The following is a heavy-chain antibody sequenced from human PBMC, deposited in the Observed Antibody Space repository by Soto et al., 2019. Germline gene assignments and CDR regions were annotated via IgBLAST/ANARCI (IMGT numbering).Heavy chain of an antibody. J-gene: IGHJ4*02. CDR3: AILGTYYFDNSDNYFDF. D-gene: IGHD3-22*01. Sequence: QVQLVQSGAEEMKPGASVKVSCKASGYTLTRYSIHWVRQAPGQRLEWMGWINAGNGNTKFSQKFQGSVTITRDTSASTAYMELRGLRSEDTAVYYCAILGTYYFDNSDNYFDFWGQGTLVTVSS. CDR2: INAGNGNT. V-gene: IGHV1-3*05. CDR1: GYTLTRYS.